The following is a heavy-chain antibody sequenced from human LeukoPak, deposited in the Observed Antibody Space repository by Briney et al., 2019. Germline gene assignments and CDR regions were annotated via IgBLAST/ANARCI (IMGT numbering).Heavy chain of an antibody. CDR1: GGSISNTNW. Sequence: SETLSLTCDVSGGSISNTNWWSWVRQPPGQGLEWIGEVSLAGQTNYNPSLKSRVIISVDTSKNQFSLKMSSVTAADTAVYYCARDRRDGFPPYFDYWGQGTLVTVSS. CDR3: ARDRRDGFPPYFDY. J-gene: IGHJ4*02. D-gene: IGHD5-24*01. CDR2: VSLAGQT. V-gene: IGHV4-4*02.